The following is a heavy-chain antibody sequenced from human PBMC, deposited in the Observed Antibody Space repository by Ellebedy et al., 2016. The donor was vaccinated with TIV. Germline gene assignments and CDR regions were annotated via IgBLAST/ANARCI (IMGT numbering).Heavy chain of an antibody. V-gene: IGHV3-23*01. CDR3: AKEETRLLTPGVDD. CDR2: LSGSGTT. Sequence: GESLKISCVASGFTFSSYAMSWVRQAPAQGLAWVSALSGSGTTYYADSVKGRFTISRDTSKSTVSLQMNSLRADDTAVYYCAKEETRLLTPGVDDWGQGALVTVSS. J-gene: IGHJ4*02. D-gene: IGHD3-16*01. CDR1: GFTFSSYA.